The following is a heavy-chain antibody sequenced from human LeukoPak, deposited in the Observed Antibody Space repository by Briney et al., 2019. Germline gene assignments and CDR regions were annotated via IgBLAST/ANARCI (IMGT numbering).Heavy chain of an antibody. Sequence: GASVKVSCKASGGTFSSYAISWVRQAPGQGLEWMGGIIPIFGTANYAQKFQGRVTITADESTSTAYMELSSQRSEDTAVYYCARWDSSGLDYWGQGTLVTVSS. J-gene: IGHJ4*02. CDR3: ARWDSSGLDY. D-gene: IGHD6-19*01. V-gene: IGHV1-69*01. CDR1: GGTFSSYA. CDR2: IIPIFGTA.